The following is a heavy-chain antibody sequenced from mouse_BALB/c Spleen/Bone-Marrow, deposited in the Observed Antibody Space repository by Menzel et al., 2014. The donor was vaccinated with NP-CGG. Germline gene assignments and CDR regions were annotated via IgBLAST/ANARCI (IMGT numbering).Heavy chain of an antibody. CDR1: GYTFTSYW. J-gene: IGHJ3*01. CDR2: IDPSDSYT. D-gene: IGHD3-1*01. V-gene: IGHV1-69*02. CDR3: ARRELGPRWFTY. Sequence: VQLQQSGAEFVKPGASVKLSCKASGYTFTSYWMHWVKQRPGQGLEWIGGIDPSDSYTNYNQKFKGKATLTADKSSSTAYMQLSSLTSEDSAVYYCARRELGPRWFTYWGQGTLVTVSA.